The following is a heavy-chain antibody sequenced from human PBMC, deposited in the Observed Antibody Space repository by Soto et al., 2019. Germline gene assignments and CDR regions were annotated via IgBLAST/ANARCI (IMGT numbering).Heavy chain of an antibody. CDR3: AKDAGYSYGARYYYYMDV. J-gene: IGHJ6*03. D-gene: IGHD5-18*01. Sequence: GGSLRLSCVASGFTFSSNWMYWVRQAPGKGLVWVSRINSDGSRTTYADSVKGRFTISRDNAKNSLYLQMNSLRAEDTALYYCAKDAGYSYGARYYYYMDVWGKGTTVTVSS. CDR1: GFTFSSNW. CDR2: INSDGSRT. V-gene: IGHV3-74*01.